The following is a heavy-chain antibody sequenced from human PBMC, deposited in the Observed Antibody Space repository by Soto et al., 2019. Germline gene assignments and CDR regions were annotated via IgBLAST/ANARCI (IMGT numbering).Heavy chain of an antibody. CDR3: ARDREDYDISGYYYVSWGFDS. CDR1: GGSISSGGYY. CDR2: IYYSGST. Sequence: SETLSLTCTVSGGSISSGGYYWSWVRQHPGKGLELIGYIYYSGSTYYNPSLKSRVTISVDTSKNQFSLKLSSVTAADTAFYYCARDREDYDISGYYYVSWGFDSWGQGTLVTVSS. V-gene: IGHV4-31*03. D-gene: IGHD3-22*01. J-gene: IGHJ4*02.